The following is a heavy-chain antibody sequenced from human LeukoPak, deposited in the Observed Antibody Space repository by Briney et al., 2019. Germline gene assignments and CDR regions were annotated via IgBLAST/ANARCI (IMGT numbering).Heavy chain of an antibody. D-gene: IGHD6-6*01. Sequence: SETLSLTCAVSGYSISSGYYWGWIRQPPGKGLEWIGSIYHSGSTYYNPSLKSRVTASVDTSKNQFSLKLSSVTAADTAVYYCARSIAARLAVWDFDYWGQGTLVTVSS. V-gene: IGHV4-38-2*01. CDR3: ARSIAARLAVWDFDY. CDR1: GYSISSGYY. CDR2: IYHSGST. J-gene: IGHJ4*02.